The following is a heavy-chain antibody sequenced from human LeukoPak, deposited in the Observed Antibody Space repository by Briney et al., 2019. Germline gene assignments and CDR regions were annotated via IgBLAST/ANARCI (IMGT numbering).Heavy chain of an antibody. CDR1: GYIFTAYF. Sequence: ASVKVSCKASGYIFTAYFLHWVRQAPGQGPEWMGWINPVNGGSEYAQKFQGRVNMTRDTSTSTVYMELTRLTSNDTAVYFCTRDFDIVATIINVWGQGTLVTVSS. CDR3: TRDFDIVATIINV. D-gene: IGHD2-21*01. V-gene: IGHV1-2*02. CDR2: INPVNGGS. J-gene: IGHJ4*02.